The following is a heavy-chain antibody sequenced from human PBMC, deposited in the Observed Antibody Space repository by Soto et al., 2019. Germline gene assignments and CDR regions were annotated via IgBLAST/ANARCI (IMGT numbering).Heavy chain of an antibody. CDR3: ARDRGQWLAHAFDI. V-gene: IGHV4-38-2*02. D-gene: IGHD6-19*01. CDR1: GYSISSGYY. CDR2: IYHSGST. J-gene: IGHJ3*02. Sequence: SETLSLTCAVSGYSISSGYYWGWIRQPPGKGLEWIGSIYHSGSTYYNPSLKSRVTISVDTSKNQFSLKLSSVTAADTAVYYCARDRGQWLAHAFDIWGQGTMVTVSS.